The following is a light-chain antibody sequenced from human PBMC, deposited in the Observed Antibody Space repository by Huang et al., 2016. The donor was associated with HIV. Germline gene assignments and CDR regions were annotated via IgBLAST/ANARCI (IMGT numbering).Light chain of an antibody. CDR2: TAS. Sequence: DIQKTQSPSSLSASVGDRVTITCRASQNINRYLNWYQQKPGKAPKLLIFTASSLQSGVPSRFSGSGSGTDFTLTISSLQPEDFATYYCQQSYSTPPYTFGQGTKLEIK. CDR3: QQSYSTPPYT. CDR1: QNINRY. V-gene: IGKV1-39*01. J-gene: IGKJ2*01.